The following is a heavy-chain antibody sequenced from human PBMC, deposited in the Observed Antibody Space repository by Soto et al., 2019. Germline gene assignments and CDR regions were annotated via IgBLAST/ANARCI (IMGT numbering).Heavy chain of an antibody. D-gene: IGHD1-26*01. Sequence: QVQLVESGGGVVHPGRSLRLSCTASGFSFSDFGMHWVRQAPGKGLEWLALISSDGSNKFYADSVRGRFTVSRDRSENTLHLHMNAVRIDDTALYYCAKDFSRGPMGMSLDSWGQRTLVIVSS. CDR3: AKDFSRGPMGMSLDS. CDR2: ISSDGSNK. J-gene: IGHJ4*02. V-gene: IGHV3-30*18. CDR1: GFSFSDFG.